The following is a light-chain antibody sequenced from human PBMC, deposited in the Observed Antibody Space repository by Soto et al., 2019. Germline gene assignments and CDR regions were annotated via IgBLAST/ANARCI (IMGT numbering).Light chain of an antibody. Sequence: DIQMTQSPSSLSASVGDSVTITCRASQGINNYLAWFQQKPGKVPVLLIYAASTLKPGVPSRFSGSGAGTDFTLTISSLQPEDFATYYSQKYDSAPRTFGQGTKVEIK. J-gene: IGKJ1*01. V-gene: IGKV1-27*01. CDR3: QKYDSAPRT. CDR1: QGINNY. CDR2: AAS.